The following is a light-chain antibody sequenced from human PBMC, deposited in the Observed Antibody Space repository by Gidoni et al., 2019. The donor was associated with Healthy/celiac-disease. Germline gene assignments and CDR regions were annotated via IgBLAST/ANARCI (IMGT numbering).Light chain of an antibody. CDR1: QSVNNW. J-gene: IGKJ3*01. CDR3: QQYNSYST. Sequence: DIEMTQSPSTLSASVGDRVIITCRASQSVNNWLAWYQQKPGNVPKLLIYKASSLESGVPSRFSGSGSGTEFTLTINSLQPDDFGTYYCQQYNSYSTFGPGTKVDLK. CDR2: KAS. V-gene: IGKV1-5*03.